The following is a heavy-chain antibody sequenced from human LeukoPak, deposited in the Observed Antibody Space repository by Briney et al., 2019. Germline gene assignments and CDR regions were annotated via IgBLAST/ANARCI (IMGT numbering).Heavy chain of an antibody. D-gene: IGHD6-19*01. J-gene: IGHJ4*02. CDR1: GGSFSGYY. V-gene: IGHV4-34*01. CDR2: INHSGST. Sequence: KPSETLSLTCAVYGGSFSGYYWSWIRQPPGKGLERIGEINHSGSTNYNPSLKSRVTISVDTSKNQFSLKLSSVTAADTAVYYCARVIAVAGGSYYFDYWGQGTLVTVSS. CDR3: ARVIAVAGGSYYFDY.